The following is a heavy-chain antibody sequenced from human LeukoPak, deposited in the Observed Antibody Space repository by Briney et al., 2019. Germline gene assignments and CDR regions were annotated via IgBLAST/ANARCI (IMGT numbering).Heavy chain of an antibody. CDR3: AGDSLTVRGVIY. D-gene: IGHD3-10*01. CDR2: IYYSGST. J-gene: IGHJ4*02. Sequence: TLSLTCTVSGGSISSGGYYWGWIRQHPGKGLEWIGYIYYSGSTYYNPSLKSRVTISVDTSKNQFSLKLSSVTAADTAVYYCAGDSLTVRGVIYWGQGTLVTVSS. V-gene: IGHV4-31*03. CDR1: GGSISSGGYY.